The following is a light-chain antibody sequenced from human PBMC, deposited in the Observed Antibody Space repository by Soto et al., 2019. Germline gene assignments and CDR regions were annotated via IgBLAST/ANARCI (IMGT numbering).Light chain of an antibody. V-gene: IGLV1-44*01. CDR3: AAWDDRLNAVT. Sequence: QSVLTQPPSASGTPGQRVTISCSGSTSNIGGNTVNWYQQLPGTAPKLLIYSNNQRPSGVPDRFSGSKSGTSASLAISRLQSEDEADYYCAAWDDRLNAVTFGGGTKLTVL. CDR1: TSNIGGNT. CDR2: SNN. J-gene: IGLJ2*01.